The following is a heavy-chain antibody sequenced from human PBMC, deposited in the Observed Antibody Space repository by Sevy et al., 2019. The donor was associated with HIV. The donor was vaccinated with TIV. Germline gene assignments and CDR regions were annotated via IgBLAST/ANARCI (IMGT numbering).Heavy chain of an antibody. J-gene: IGHJ4*02. CDR3: ARDLGTGYFDF. Sequence: GGSLRLSCAASGFTFSDYYMSWIRQAPGKGLEWISYISGSQYMIYYADSVKGRFTISRDDAKNPHFLQMNSLRPEDSAVYFCARDLGTGYFDFWGQGTLVTVSS. CDR2: ISGSQYMI. D-gene: IGHD1-26*01. V-gene: IGHV3-11*01. CDR1: GFTFSDYY.